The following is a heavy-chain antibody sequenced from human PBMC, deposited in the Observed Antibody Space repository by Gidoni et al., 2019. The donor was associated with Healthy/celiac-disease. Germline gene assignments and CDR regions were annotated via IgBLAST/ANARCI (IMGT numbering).Heavy chain of an antibody. CDR3: ARGVYGDYSSFDY. Sequence: EVQLVESGGGLVKPGGSLRLSCAASGFTFRSYSMNWVRQAPGKGLEWVSSISSSSSYIYYADSVKGRFTISRDNAKNSLYLQMNSLRAEDTAVYYCARGVYGDYSSFDYWGQGTLVTVSS. V-gene: IGHV3-21*01. CDR1: GFTFRSYS. D-gene: IGHD4-17*01. CDR2: ISSSSSYI. J-gene: IGHJ4*02.